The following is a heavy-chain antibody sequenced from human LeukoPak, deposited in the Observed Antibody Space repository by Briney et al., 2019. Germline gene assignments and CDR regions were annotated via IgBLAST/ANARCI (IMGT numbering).Heavy chain of an antibody. V-gene: IGHV3-23*01. D-gene: IGHD2/OR15-2a*01. CDR2: ISGSGGST. CDR3: AGHLWRSVHFDY. CDR1: GFTFSSYA. J-gene: IGHJ4*01. Sequence: PGGSLRLSCAASGFTFSSYAMSWVRQAPGKGLEWVSAISGSGGSTYYADSVKGRFTISRDNSKNTLYLQMNSLRAEDTAVYYCAGHLWRSVHFDYWGHGTLVTVSS.